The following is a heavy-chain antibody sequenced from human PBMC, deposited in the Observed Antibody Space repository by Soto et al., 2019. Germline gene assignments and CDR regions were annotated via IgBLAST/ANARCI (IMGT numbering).Heavy chain of an antibody. D-gene: IGHD3-16*02. Sequence: QVQLQQWGAGLLKPSETLSLTCAVYGGSFSGYYWSWIRQPPGKGLEWIGEINHSGSTNYNPSLKSRVTISGDTSKNQFSLKRSYVTAADTAVYYCAGGHSPAIFGGVIVTSSDAFDIWGQGTMVTVSS. CDR2: INHSGST. J-gene: IGHJ3*02. CDR1: GGSFSGYY. CDR3: AGGHSPAIFGGVIVTSSDAFDI. V-gene: IGHV4-34*01.